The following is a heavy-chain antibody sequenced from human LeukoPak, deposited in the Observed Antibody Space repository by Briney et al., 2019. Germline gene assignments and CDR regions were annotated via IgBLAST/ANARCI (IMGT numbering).Heavy chain of an antibody. V-gene: IGHV4-59*02. CDR3: ARIHRYCSGGACYVLDN. D-gene: IGHD2-15*01. CDR2: VYYSGST. CDR1: GGSVSGYY. Sequence: SETLSLTCVISGGSVSGYYWGWIRQPPGRGLEWIGYVYYSGSTNYNPSFKSRITISVDTSRNQFSLQLSSVTAADTAVYYCARIHRYCSGGACYVLDNWGQGTLVAVSS. J-gene: IGHJ4*02.